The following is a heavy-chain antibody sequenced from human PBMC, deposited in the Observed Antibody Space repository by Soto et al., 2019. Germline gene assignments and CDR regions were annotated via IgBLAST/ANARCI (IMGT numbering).Heavy chain of an antibody. CDR3: VKFRGQAYSYYHMDV. V-gene: IGHV3-23*01. CDR2: SAGSGSSR. CDR1: GFNFGTHA. J-gene: IGHJ6*03. Sequence: EVQLLESGGGLVQPGGSLRLACAASGFNFGTHAMGWVRQAPGRGLEWVSSAGSGSSRYYADSVRGRFTVSRDTSKSTLYLEMSSLRAEDTALYYCVKFRGQAYSYYHMDVWGKGTTVTVSS.